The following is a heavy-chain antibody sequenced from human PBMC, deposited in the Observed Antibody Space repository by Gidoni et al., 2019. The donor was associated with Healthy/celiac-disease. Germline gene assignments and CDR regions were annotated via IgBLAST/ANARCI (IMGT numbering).Heavy chain of an antibody. CDR2: IYTSGST. Sequence: QVQLQESGPGLVKPSQTLSLTCPVSGGSISSGSYYWSWIRQPAGKGLEWIGRIYTSGSTNYNPSLKSRVTISVDTSKNQFSLKLSSVTAADTAVYYCARTGWDYTKRFDPWGQGTLVTVSS. J-gene: IGHJ5*02. CDR1: GGSISSGSYY. V-gene: IGHV4-61*02. D-gene: IGHD4-4*01. CDR3: ARTGWDYTKRFDP.